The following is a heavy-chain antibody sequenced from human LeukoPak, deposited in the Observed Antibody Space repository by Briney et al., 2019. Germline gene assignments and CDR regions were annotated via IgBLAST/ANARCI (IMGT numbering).Heavy chain of an antibody. D-gene: IGHD3-3*01. Sequence: PGGSLRLSCAASGFTFSDHYMDWVRQAPGKGLEWVGRIRSKANSYATAYAASVKGRFTISRDDSKNTAYLQMNSLKTEDTAVYYCTYAFWSGYFTRNFDYWGQGTLVTVSS. J-gene: IGHJ4*02. CDR2: IRSKANSYAT. V-gene: IGHV3-73*01. CDR3: TYAFWSGYFTRNFDY. CDR1: GFTFSDHY.